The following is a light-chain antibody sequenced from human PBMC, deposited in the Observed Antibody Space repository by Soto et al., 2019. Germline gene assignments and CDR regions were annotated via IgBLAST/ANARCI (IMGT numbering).Light chain of an antibody. CDR3: QQYGSSGT. CDR1: RSVLYKSNNKNH. Sequence: DIVMTQSPDSLVVALCERATMNCKCSRSVLYKSNNKNHLAWYQQKPGQPPQLMIYWASTRESGVPERFSGIGSGTDFTLTISRMEPEDFAVYYCQQYGSSGTFGQGTKVDIK. CDR2: WAS. J-gene: IGKJ1*01. V-gene: IGKV4-1*01.